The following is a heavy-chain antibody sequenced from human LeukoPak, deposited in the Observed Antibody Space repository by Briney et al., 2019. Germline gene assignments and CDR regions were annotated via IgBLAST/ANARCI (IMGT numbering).Heavy chain of an antibody. J-gene: IGHJ4*02. V-gene: IGHV1-69*05. CDR2: INPIFGTA. CDR3: AGEQYYYDSSGYPKYFDY. CDR1: GGTFSSYA. D-gene: IGHD3-22*01. Sequence: ASVKVSCKASGGTFSSYAISWVRQAPGQGLEWMGRINPIFGTANYAQKFQGRVTITTDESTSTAYMELSSLKSEDTAVYYCAGEQYYYDSSGYPKYFDYWGQGTLVTVSS.